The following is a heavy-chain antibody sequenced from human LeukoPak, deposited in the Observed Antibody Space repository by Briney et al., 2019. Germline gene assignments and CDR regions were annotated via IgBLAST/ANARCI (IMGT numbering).Heavy chain of an antibody. CDR3: AKERLWFGELFPDY. CDR2: IRYDGGNK. D-gene: IGHD3-10*01. Sequence: GGSLRLSCAASGLTFSSYGMHWVRQAPGRGLEWVAFIRYDGGNKYYADSVKGRFTISRDNSKNTLYLQMNSLRAEDTAVYYCAKERLWFGELFPDYWGQGTLVTVSS. J-gene: IGHJ4*02. CDR1: GLTFSSYG. V-gene: IGHV3-30*02.